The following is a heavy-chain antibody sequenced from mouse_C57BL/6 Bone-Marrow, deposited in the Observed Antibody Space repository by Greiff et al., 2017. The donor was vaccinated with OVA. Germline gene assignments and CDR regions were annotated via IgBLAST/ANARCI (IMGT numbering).Heavy chain of an antibody. CDR3: ARHPPPRPYFDV. Sequence: EVMLVESGGGLVQPGGSLKLSCAASGFTFSDYYMYWVRQTPEKRLEWVAYISNGGGSTYYPDTVKGRFTISRDNAKNTLYLQMSRRKSEDTAMYYCARHPPPRPYFDVWGTGTTVTVSS. V-gene: IGHV5-12*01. J-gene: IGHJ1*03. CDR2: ISNGGGST. CDR1: GFTFSDYY.